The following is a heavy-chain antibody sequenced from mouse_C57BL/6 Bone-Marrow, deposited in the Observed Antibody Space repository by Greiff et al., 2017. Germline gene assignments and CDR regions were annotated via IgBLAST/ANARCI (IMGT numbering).Heavy chain of an antibody. Sequence: EVQGVESGGGLVQSGRSLRLSCATSGFTFSDFYMEWVRQAPGKGLEWIAASRNKANDYTTEYSASVKGRFIVSRDTSQSILYLQMNALRAEDTAIYYCARDAKGTTMDYWGQGTSVTVSS. CDR3: ARDAKGTTMDY. J-gene: IGHJ4*01. V-gene: IGHV7-1*01. CDR2: SRNKANDYTT. D-gene: IGHD1-1*01. CDR1: GFTFSDFY.